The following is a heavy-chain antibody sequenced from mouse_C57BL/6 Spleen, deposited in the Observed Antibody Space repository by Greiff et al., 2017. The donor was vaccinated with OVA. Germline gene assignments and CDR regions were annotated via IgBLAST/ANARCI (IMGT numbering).Heavy chain of an antibody. J-gene: IGHJ2*01. CDR3: AREETAQAPFDY. CDR2: IYPRSGNT. CDR1: GYTFTSYG. V-gene: IGHV1-81*01. D-gene: IGHD3-2*02. Sequence: VQLVESGAELARPGASVKLSCKASGYTFTSYGISWVKQRTGQGLEWIGEIYPRSGNTYYNEKFKGKATLTADKSSSTAYMELRSLTSEDSAVYFCAREETAQAPFDYWGQGTTLTVSS.